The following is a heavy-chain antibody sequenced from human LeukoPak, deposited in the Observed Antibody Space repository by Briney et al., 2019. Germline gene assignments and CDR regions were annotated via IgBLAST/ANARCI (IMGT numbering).Heavy chain of an antibody. V-gene: IGHV4-39*01. CDR2: ISYSGNT. Sequence: PSETLSLTCTVSGGSIRSSSYYWGWIRQPPGKGLDWIGSISYSGNTYYNPSLKSRVTMSVDTSKNQFSLKLSSVTAADTVVYYCARHGRGYYYDSSGFSWGQGTLVTVSS. CDR3: ARHGRGYYYDSSGFS. D-gene: IGHD3-22*01. J-gene: IGHJ5*02. CDR1: GGSIRSSSYY.